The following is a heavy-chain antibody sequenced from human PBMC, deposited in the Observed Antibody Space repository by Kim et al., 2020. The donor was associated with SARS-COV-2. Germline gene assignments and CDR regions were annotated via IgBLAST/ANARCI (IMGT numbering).Heavy chain of an antibody. CDR3: AKDGAYCGGDCYSYYFDY. V-gene: IGHV3-43*01. Sequence: KGRFTISRDNSKNSLYLQMNSLRTEDTALYYCAKDGAYCGGDCYSYYFDYWGQGTLVTVSS. D-gene: IGHD2-21*02. J-gene: IGHJ4*02.